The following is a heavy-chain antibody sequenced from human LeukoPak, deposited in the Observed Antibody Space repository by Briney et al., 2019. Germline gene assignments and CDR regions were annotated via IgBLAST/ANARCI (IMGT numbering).Heavy chain of an antibody. J-gene: IGHJ4*02. V-gene: IGHV1-18*01. CDR1: GGTFSSYA. Sequence: GASVKVPCKASGGTFSSYAISWVRQAPGQGLRWLGWISASNGNTNYAQKFRDRVTMSTDTSTGTAYLDVRSLTSDDTAVYYCARDHSNWNYAPDFWGQGTLVIVSS. D-gene: IGHD1-7*01. CDR2: ISASNGNT. CDR3: ARDHSNWNYAPDF.